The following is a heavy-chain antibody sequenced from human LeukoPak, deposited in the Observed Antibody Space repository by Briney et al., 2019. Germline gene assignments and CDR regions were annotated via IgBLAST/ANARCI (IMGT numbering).Heavy chain of an antibody. V-gene: IGHV4-59*12. D-gene: IGHD4-17*01. CDR1: GGSISSYY. J-gene: IGHJ4*02. CDR2: IYYSGST. CDR3: ARDHPTVTTYYFDY. Sequence: SETLSLTCTVSGGSISSYYWSWIRQPPGKGLEWIGYIYYSGSTNYNPSLKSRVTISVDTSKNQFSLKLSSVTAADTAVYYCARDHPTVTTYYFDYWGQGTLVTVSS.